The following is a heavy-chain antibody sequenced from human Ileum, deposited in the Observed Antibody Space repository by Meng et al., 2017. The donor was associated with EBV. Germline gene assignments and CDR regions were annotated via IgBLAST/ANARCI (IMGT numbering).Heavy chain of an antibody. CDR1: GFTFISFR. CDR2: INENGATT. D-gene: IGHD6-6*01. Sequence: LGGSGGACVRPGGAPALVCAAAGFTFISFRMHWVRQVPGKGLVWVSRINENGATTTYADSVRCRFTIFRDNAKNTLYLQMNSLRAEDTAVYYCSRELVGSDDYWGQGTLVTVSS. CDR3: SRELVGSDDY. V-gene: IGHV3-74*01. J-gene: IGHJ4*02.